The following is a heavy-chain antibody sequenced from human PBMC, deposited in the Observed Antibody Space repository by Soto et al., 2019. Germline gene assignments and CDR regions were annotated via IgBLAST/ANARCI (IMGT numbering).Heavy chain of an antibody. V-gene: IGHV3-21*01. CDR1: GFTFSSYN. Sequence: EVQLVESGGGLVKPGGSLRLSCAASGFTFSSYNMNWVRQAPGKGLEWVSSISSSSNYIYYADSVKGRFTISRDNAKNSLYLQMNSLRAEDTAVYYCARSPPPDWYFDIWGRGTLVTVSS. J-gene: IGHJ2*01. CDR3: ARSPPPDWYFDI. CDR2: ISSSSNYI.